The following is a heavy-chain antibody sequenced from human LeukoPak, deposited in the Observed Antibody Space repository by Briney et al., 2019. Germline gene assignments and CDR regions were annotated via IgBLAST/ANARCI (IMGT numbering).Heavy chain of an antibody. V-gene: IGHV3-23*01. CDR2: ISCSGSST. J-gene: IGHJ4*02. D-gene: IGHD2-2*01. Sequence: GGSLRLSCAASGFTFNYYPLSWVRQAPGKGLQWVSAISCSGSSTYHAVSVQGRFTTSRDNSKNTLYLHMVTLRAEDTALYYCAKQRKALVVPSTLDYWGQGTLVTVSS. CDR3: AKQRKALVVPSTLDY. CDR1: GFTFNYYP.